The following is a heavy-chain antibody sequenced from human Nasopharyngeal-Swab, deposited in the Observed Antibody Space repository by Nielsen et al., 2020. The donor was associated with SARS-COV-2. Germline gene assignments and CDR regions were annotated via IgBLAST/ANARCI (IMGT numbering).Heavy chain of an antibody. D-gene: IGHD6-25*01. CDR2: INWNGGST. J-gene: IGHJ6*03. CDR1: GFTFDDYG. Sequence: GESLKISCAAPGFTFDDYGMSWVRQAQGKGLEWVSGINWNGGSTGYADSVKGRFTISRDNAKNSLYLQMNSLRAEDTALYHCARGGGSPLYYYYYYMDVWGKGTTVTVSS. V-gene: IGHV3-20*01. CDR3: ARGGGSPLYYYYYYMDV.